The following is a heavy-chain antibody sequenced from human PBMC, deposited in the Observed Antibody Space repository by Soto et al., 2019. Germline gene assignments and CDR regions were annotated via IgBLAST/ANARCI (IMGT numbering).Heavy chain of an antibody. CDR2: ISGSDDST. CDR3: AKRSSSSTFDY. Sequence: PGGSLRLSCAASGFPFSSYAMSWVRQAPGKGLEWVSVISGSDDSTYYADSVKGRFTISRDNSKNTLYLQMNSLRAEDTAVCYCAKRSSSSTFDYWGQGTLVTVSS. D-gene: IGHD6-6*01. V-gene: IGHV3-23*01. CDR1: GFPFSSYA. J-gene: IGHJ4*02.